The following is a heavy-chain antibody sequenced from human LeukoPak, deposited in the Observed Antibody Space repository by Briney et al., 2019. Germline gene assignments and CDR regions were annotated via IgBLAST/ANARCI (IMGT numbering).Heavy chain of an antibody. CDR3: AREDGDYVNRHDQ. CDR1: GYTFTGYY. Sequence: ASVKVSCKASGYTFTGYYMHWVRQAPGQGLEWMGWINPNSGGTNYAQKFQGRVTMTRDTSISTAYMELKRLRSDDTAVYYCAREDGDYVNRHDQWGQGTLVTVSS. V-gene: IGHV1-2*02. CDR2: INPNSGGT. J-gene: IGHJ5*02. D-gene: IGHD4-17*01.